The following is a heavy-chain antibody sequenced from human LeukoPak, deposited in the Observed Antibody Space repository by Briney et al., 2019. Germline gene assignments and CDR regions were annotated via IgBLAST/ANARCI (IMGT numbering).Heavy chain of an antibody. Sequence: GGSLRLSCAASGFTFSSYAMSWVRQAPGKGLEWVSAISGSGGSTYYAGSVKGRFTISRDNSKNTLYLQMNSLRAEDTAVYYCAKAGLPTTLSYYYYYYMDVWGKGTTVTVSS. D-gene: IGHD1-1*01. J-gene: IGHJ6*03. V-gene: IGHV3-23*01. CDR1: GFTFSSYA. CDR3: AKAGLPTTLSYYYYYYMDV. CDR2: ISGSGGST.